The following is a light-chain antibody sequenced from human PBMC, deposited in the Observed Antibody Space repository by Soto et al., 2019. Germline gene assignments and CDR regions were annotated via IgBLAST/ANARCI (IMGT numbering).Light chain of an antibody. Sequence: IVLTQSPATLSLSPWERATLSCRASQSVSSYLAWYQQKPGQSPRLLIYNASPRATGFPARFSGTGSGTEFTLTISSLQSEDSAVYYCQQYDSWPFTFGGGTKVDIK. J-gene: IGKJ4*01. CDR1: QSVSSY. V-gene: IGKV3-15*01. CDR3: QQYDSWPFT. CDR2: NAS.